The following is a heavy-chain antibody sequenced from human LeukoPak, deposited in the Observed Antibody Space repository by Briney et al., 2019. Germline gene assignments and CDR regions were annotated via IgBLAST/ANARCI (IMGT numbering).Heavy chain of an antibody. CDR2: ISFDGTNK. CDR3: AKDGEGGTGPYFFDY. V-gene: IGHV3-30*18. D-gene: IGHD2-8*02. CDR1: GFTFGSYG. Sequence: PGGSLRLSCAASGFTFGSYGMHWVRQAPGKGLEWVALISFDGTNKFYADSVKGRFTISRDNSKNTLYLQMNSLRAEDTAVYYCAKDGEGGTGPYFFDYWGQGTLVTVSS. J-gene: IGHJ4*02.